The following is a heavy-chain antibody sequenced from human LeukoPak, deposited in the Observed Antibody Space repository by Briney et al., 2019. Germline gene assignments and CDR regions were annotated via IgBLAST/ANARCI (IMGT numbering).Heavy chain of an antibody. J-gene: IGHJ3*02. CDR3: ARGVITMVRGVITTADAFDI. D-gene: IGHD3-10*01. CDR2: ISSYSSYI. CDR1: GFTFSNYS. V-gene: IGHV3-21*01. Sequence: GGSLRLSCAASGFTFSNYSMNWVRQAPGKGLEWVSSISSYSSYIYYADSVKGRFTISRDNAKNSLYLQMNSLRAEDMAVYYCARGVITMVRGVITTADAFDIWGQGTMVTVSS.